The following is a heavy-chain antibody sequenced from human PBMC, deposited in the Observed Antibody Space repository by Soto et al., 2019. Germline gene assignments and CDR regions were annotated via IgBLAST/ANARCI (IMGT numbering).Heavy chain of an antibody. CDR3: AREEYDILTGYYEGRFDP. CDR1: GGSLSSGDYY. D-gene: IGHD3-9*01. CDR2: IYYSGST. J-gene: IGHJ5*02. V-gene: IGHV4-61*08. Sequence: SETLSLTCTVSGGSLSSGDYYWSWIRQPPGKGLEWIGYIYYSGSTNYNPSLKSRVTISVDTSKNQFSLKLSSVTAADTAVYYCAREEYDILTGYYEGRFDPWGQGTLVTVSS.